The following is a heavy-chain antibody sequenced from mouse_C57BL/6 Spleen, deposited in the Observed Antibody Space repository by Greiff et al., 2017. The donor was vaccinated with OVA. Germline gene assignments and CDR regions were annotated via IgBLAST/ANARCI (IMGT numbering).Heavy chain of an antibody. D-gene: IGHD1-1*01. CDR2: IYPGSGST. J-gene: IGHJ3*01. CDR3: ARENYYGSSGFAY. CDR1: GYTFTSYW. Sequence: VQLQQPGAELVKPGASVKMSCKASGYTFTSYWITWVKQRPGQGLEWIGDIYPGSGSTNYNEKFKSKATLTVDTSSSTAYMQLSSLTSEDSAVYYCARENYYGSSGFAYWGQGTLVTVSA. V-gene: IGHV1-55*01.